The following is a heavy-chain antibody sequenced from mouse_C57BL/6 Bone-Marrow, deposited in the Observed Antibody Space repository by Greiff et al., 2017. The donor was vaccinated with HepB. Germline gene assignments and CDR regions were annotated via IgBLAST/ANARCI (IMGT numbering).Heavy chain of an antibody. CDR1: GFTFSDYG. V-gene: IGHV5-15*01. D-gene: IGHD1-1*01. J-gene: IGHJ1*03. CDR2: ISNLAYSI. Sequence: EVQLVESGGGLVQPGGSLKLSCAASGFTFSDYGMAWVRQAPRKGPEWVAFISNLAYSIYYADTVTGRFTISRENAKNTLYLEMSILRSEDTAMYYCARCGGSSPYWYFDVWGTGTTVTVSS. CDR3: ARCGGSSPYWYFDV.